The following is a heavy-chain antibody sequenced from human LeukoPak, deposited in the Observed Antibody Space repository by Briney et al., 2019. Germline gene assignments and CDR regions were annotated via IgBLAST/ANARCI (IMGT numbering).Heavy chain of an antibody. CDR2: INPNSGGT. J-gene: IGHJ5*02. Sequence: ASVKVSCKASGYTFTGYYIHWVRQPPGPGLEWLGWINPNSGGTNYAQKFQGRVTMTRDTSISTAYMELSRLRSDDTAVYYCARDRGVPSPISWFDPWGKGTLVTVSS. V-gene: IGHV1-2*02. CDR3: ARDRGVPSPISWFDP. CDR1: GYTFTGYY. D-gene: IGHD2-2*01.